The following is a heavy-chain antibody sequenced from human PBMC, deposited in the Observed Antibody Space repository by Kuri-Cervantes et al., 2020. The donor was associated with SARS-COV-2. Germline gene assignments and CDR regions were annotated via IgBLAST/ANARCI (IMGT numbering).Heavy chain of an antibody. Sequence: GGSLRLSCAASGFTFDDYGMSWVRQAPGKGLEWVSGINWNGGSTGYADSVKGRFTISRDNAKNSLYLQMNSLRAEDTALYYCAKDSVSYYYGSGSFILDYWGQGTLVTVSS. CDR1: GFTFDDYG. D-gene: IGHD3-10*01. CDR3: AKDSVSYYYGSGSFILDY. J-gene: IGHJ4*02. CDR2: INWNGGST. V-gene: IGHV3-20*04.